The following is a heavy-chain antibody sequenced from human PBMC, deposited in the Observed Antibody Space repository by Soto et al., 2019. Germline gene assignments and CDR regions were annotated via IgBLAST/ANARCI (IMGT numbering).Heavy chain of an antibody. J-gene: IGHJ4*02. CDR3: ARGDSTVSSVFDY. CDR2: IYQNGDT. CDR1: GGPFSSGGYY. D-gene: IGHD4-17*01. V-gene: IGHV4-31*03. Sequence: QVQLQESGPGLVKPSQTLSLTCTVSGGPFSSGGYYWSWIRQEPGKGLEWIGYIYQNGDTSYNPSLKSRVTISADTSKPQFSLKLSSVTAADTAVYYCARGDSTVSSVFDYWGQGMLVTVSS.